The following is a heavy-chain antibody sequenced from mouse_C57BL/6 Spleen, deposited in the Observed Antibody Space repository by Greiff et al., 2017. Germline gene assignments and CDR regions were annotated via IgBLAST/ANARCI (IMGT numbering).Heavy chain of an antibody. CDR2: IYPSSGGT. J-gene: IGHJ2*01. V-gene: IGHV1-72*01. Sequence: QVQLLQPGAELVKPGASVKLSCKASGYTFTSYWMHWVKQRPGRGLEWIGRIYPSSGGTKYNEKFKSKATLTVDTPSGTAYMQLSSLTSEGSAVDYCARCGEDYFDYWGQGTTLTVSS. CDR3: ARCGEDYFDY. CDR1: GYTFTSYW.